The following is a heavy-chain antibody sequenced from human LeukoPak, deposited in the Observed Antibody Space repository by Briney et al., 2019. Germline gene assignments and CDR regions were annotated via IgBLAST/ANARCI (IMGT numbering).Heavy chain of an antibody. CDR1: RFTFSYYA. Sequence: GGSLRLSCAASRFTFSYYAMSWVRQAPGKGLEGVSGISGSGGSTYYADSVKGRFTISRDNSKNTLYLQMNSLRAEDTAVYYCAKSSYYDSSGYYREYYFDYWGPGTLVTVSS. CDR2: ISGSGGST. CDR3: AKSSYYDSSGYYREYYFDY. J-gene: IGHJ4*02. V-gene: IGHV3-23*01. D-gene: IGHD3-22*01.